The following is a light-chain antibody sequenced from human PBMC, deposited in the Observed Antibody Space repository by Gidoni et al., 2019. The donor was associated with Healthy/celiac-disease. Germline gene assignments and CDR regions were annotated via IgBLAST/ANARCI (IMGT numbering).Light chain of an antibody. CDR3: QQSYSTPWT. Sequence: DTHLTQSPSSLSASGGDRVTITCRASQSISSYLNWYQQKPGKAPKLLIYAASSLQSGVPSRFSGSGSGTDFTLTISSLQPEDFATYYCQQSYSTPWTFXXXTKVEIK. CDR2: AAS. CDR1: QSISSY. J-gene: IGKJ1*01. V-gene: IGKV1-39*01.